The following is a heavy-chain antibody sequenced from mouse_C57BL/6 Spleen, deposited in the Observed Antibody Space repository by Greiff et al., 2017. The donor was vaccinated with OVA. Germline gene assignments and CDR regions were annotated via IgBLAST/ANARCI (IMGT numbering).Heavy chain of an antibody. CDR3: ARIYYGNYDY. CDR2: IDPSDSET. Sequence: QVQLQQPGAELVRPGSSVKLSCKASGYTFTSYWMHWVKQRPIQGLEWIGNIDPSDSETHYNQKFKDKATLTVDKSSSTAYMQLSSLTSEDSAVYYCARIYYGNYDYWGQGTTLTVSS. J-gene: IGHJ2*01. D-gene: IGHD2-1*01. V-gene: IGHV1-52*01. CDR1: GYTFTSYW.